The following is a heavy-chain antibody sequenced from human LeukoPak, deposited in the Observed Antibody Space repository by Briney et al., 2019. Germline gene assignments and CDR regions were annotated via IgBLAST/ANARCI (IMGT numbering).Heavy chain of an antibody. CDR3: ARDLPLDC. CDR1: GFTVSSKD. J-gene: IGHJ4*02. CDR2: IYSAGST. Sequence: GGSLRLSCAASGFTVSSKDMSWVRQAPGRGLEWVSVIYSAGSTYYADSVKGRFTISRHNSKNTLYRQMNSLRPEDTAVYYCARDLPLDCWGQGTLVTVSS. V-gene: IGHV3-53*04.